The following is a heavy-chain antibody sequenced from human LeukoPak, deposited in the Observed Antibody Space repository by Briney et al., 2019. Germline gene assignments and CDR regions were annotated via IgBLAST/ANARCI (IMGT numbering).Heavy chain of an antibody. D-gene: IGHD1-7*01. J-gene: IGHJ4*02. V-gene: IGHV3-11*04. CDR1: GFTFSDHY. CDR3: ARPPEGQPNYEYYFDY. CDR2: ISSSGSTI. Sequence: PGGSLRLSCAASGFTFSDHYMSWIRQAPGKGLEWISDISSSGSTIYYADSVKGRFTVSRDNAKNSLYLQMTSLTADDTAVYYCARPPEGQPNYEYYFDYWGQGTLVTVSS.